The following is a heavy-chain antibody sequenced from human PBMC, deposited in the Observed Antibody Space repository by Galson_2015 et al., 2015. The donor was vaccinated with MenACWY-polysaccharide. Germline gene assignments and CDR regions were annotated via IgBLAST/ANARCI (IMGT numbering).Heavy chain of an antibody. D-gene: IGHD3-3*01. J-gene: IGHJ4*02. V-gene: IGHV3-23*01. CDR2: IREDCGDT. CDR3: AKGSVPNRPYYFYY. Sequence: SPRIPCGAFGVTSGDSAMGWSRQGPGKGAEGVSAIREDCGDTYYSDSVKGRLTISRDNSKNTLYLQMNNLIAEDTARYYCAKGSVPNRPYYFYYWGQGTLVTVSS. CDR1: GVTSGDSA.